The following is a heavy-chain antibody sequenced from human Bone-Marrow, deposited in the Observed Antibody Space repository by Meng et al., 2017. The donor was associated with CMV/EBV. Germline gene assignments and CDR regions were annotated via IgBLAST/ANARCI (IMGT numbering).Heavy chain of an antibody. CDR1: GYTFTRYG. V-gene: IGHV1-18*01. D-gene: IGHD2-2*01. CDR2: ISAYIGDT. Sequence: ASVKVSCKASGYTFTRYGISWVRQAPGQGLEWMGWISAYIGDTNYAQKLQGRVTMTTDTSTSTAYMELRSLRSDDTAVYYCAGEDCSSTSCYEYYYYGMDVWGQGTTVTVSS. J-gene: IGHJ6*02. CDR3: AGEDCSSTSCYEYYYYGMDV.